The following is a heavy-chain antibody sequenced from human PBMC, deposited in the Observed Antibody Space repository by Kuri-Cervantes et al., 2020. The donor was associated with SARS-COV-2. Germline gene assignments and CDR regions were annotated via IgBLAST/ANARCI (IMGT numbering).Heavy chain of an antibody. CDR2: IKQDGSEK. V-gene: IGHV3-7*01. CDR3: ARWGVYYFDY. Sequence: GESLKISCAASGFTFSSYWMSWVRQAPGKGLEWVANIKQDGSEKYYVDSVKGRFTISRDNAKNSLYLQMNSLRAEDTAVYYSARWGVYYFDYWGQGTLVTVSS. CDR1: GFTFSSYW. J-gene: IGHJ4*02. D-gene: IGHD3-16*01.